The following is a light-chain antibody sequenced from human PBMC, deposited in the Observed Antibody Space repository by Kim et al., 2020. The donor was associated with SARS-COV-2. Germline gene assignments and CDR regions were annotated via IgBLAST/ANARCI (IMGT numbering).Light chain of an antibody. J-gene: IGKJ3*01. CDR3: QQLNLYPFT. CDR1: QDISNY. Sequence: DIQLTQSPSFLSASVGDRVTITCRAGQDISNYLSWYQQKPGKAPKLLIYAASTLRTGVPSRFSGSASGTEFTLTITSLQPEDFATYYCQQLNLYPFTFGPGTKVDIK. V-gene: IGKV1-9*01. CDR2: AAS.